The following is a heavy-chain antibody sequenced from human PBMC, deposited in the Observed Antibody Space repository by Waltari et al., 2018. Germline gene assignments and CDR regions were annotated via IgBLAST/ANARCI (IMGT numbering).Heavy chain of an antibody. CDR1: GFIFSDYW. Sequence: EVQLVESGGGVVQPGGSLRLACAASGFIFSDYWIHWARQAPGKGLVWVSRMTPDGRGATYADSVRGRFTISRDNPTRTVYLEMNSLTDEDTAVYYCAKTGGSGRPADLDVWGKGTTVIVSS. CDR2: MTPDGRGA. D-gene: IGHD6-25*01. V-gene: IGHV3-74*01. CDR3: AKTGGSGRPADLDV. J-gene: IGHJ6*04.